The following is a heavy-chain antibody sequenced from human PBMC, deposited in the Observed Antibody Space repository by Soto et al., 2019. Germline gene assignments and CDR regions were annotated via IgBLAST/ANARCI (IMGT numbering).Heavy chain of an antibody. CDR3: ASKASGWYPDY. D-gene: IGHD6-19*01. CDR1: GGSISSGGYY. Sequence: QVQLQESGPGLVKPSQTLSLTCTVSGGSISSGGYYWSWLRQHPGKGLEWIGYIFDSGTTYYNPSLKRRVTISVDPSKSQSPLRLTSVTATDTAVYYCASKASGWYPDYWGQGTLVTVSS. V-gene: IGHV4-31*03. CDR2: IFDSGTT. J-gene: IGHJ4*02.